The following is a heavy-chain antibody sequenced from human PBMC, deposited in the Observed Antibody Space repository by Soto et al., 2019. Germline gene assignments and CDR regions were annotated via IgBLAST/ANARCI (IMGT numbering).Heavy chain of an antibody. J-gene: IGHJ4*02. D-gene: IGHD4-17*01. CDR1: GGSISSGGYP. Sequence: QLQLQESGSGLVKPSQTLSLTCAVSGGSISSGGYPWSWIRQPPGKGLEWIGYIYHSGSTYYNPSLKSRVTISVDRSKNQFSLKLSSVTAADTAVYYCARVSTTSPPGYFDYWGQGTLVTVSS. CDR3: ARVSTTSPPGYFDY. V-gene: IGHV4-30-2*01. CDR2: IYHSGST.